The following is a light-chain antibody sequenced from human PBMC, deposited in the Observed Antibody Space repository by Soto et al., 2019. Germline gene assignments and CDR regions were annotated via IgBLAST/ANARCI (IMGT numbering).Light chain of an antibody. J-gene: IGKJ5*01. CDR3: QQRSNWPSIT. CDR2: GAS. Sequence: EIVLTQSPATLSLSPGERATLSFRASQSVNSYLAWYQQKPGQAPRLLIYGASNRATGIPARFSGSGSGTDFTLTISSLEPEDFAVYYCQQRSNWPSITFGQGTRLEIK. CDR1: QSVNSY. V-gene: IGKV3-11*01.